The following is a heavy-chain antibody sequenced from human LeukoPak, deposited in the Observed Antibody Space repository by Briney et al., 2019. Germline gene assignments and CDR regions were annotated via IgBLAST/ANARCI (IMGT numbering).Heavy chain of an antibody. CDR3: ARTRGRGPGGHFDY. V-gene: IGHV3-11*03. D-gene: IGHD4-23*01. CDR1: GLTYRKYY. J-gene: IGHJ4*01. Sequence: GGSLRLSCAASGLTYRKYYFSWVRQAPGKGLEWISYISDDGSYANYADSVRGRFTISRDNAKNSLFLQMNSLRVEDTAVYYCARTRGRGPGGHFDYWGQGTLVTVSS. CDR2: ISDDGSYA.